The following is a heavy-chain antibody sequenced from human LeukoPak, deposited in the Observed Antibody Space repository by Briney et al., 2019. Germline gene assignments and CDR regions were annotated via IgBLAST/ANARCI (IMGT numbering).Heavy chain of an antibody. CDR1: GGSISSYY. CDR2: IYYSGST. CDR3: ARETSERGFDP. J-gene: IGHJ5*02. V-gene: IGHV4-59*01. Sequence: SETLSLTCTVSGGSISSYYWSWIRQPPGKGLEWIGYIYYSGSTNYNSSLKSRVTISVDTSKNQFSLKLSSVAAADTALYYCARETSERGFDPWGQGTLVTVSS.